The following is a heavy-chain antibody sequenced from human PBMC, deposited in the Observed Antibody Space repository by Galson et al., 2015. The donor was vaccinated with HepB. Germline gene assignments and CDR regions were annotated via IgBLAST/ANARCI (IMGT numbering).Heavy chain of an antibody. V-gene: IGHV1-69*06. CDR2: IIPIFGTP. CDR3: AGGRWDPYYFYGMEV. Sequence: SVKVSCKASGDTFSTYAIAWVRQAPGQGLEWMGGIIPIFGTPDYAQKFQGRVTITADNSTGTACMELSSLRSEDTAMYYCAGGRWDPYYFYGMEVWGQGTTVTVSS. J-gene: IGHJ6*02. D-gene: IGHD6-19*01. CDR1: GDTFSTYA.